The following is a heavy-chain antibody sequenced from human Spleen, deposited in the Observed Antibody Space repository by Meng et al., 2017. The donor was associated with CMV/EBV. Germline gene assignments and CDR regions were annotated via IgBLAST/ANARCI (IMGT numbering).Heavy chain of an antibody. CDR2: INPNSGGT. J-gene: IGHJ4*02. V-gene: IGHV1-2*02. CDR3: ARERPAPTNHFDY. Sequence: ASVKVSCKASGYTFTGYYMHWVRQAPGQGLEWMGWINPNSGGTNYAQKFQGRVTMTGDTSISTAYMELSRLRSDDTAVYYCARERPAPTNHFDYWGQGTLVTVSS. CDR1: GYTFTGYY.